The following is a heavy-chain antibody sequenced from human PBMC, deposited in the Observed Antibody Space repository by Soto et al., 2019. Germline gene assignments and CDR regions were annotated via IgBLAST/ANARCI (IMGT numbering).Heavy chain of an antibody. J-gene: IGHJ6*01. Sequence: GEALKISCKGSGHRFTAQWVDCMSQSPGKDLEWMGLVNTADSDARNSSSCKGQVIISAATSVTTASLQLSRLKASDTDTYYCARQGGDMAAPEYMGFNYYVMDVWGEGITVTVSS. D-gene: IGHD3-16*01. CDR1: GHRFTAQW. CDR2: VNTADSDA. CDR3: ARQGGDMAAPEYMGFNYYVMDV. V-gene: IGHV5-51*01.